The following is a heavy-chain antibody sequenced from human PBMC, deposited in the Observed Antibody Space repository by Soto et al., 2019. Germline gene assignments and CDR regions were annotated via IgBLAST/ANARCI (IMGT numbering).Heavy chain of an antibody. CDR2: ISYDGINK. V-gene: IGHV3-30-3*01. J-gene: IGHJ6*02. CDR1: GFTFSIYA. Sequence: QVQLVESGGGVVQPGGSLRLSCAASGFTFSIYAIHWVRQAPGKGLEWVAVISYDGINKYYADSVKGRFTISRDNSKNTPYVQMNSLRTDDTAVYYCARDGVVVAATHCGMDVWGQGTTVTVSS. CDR3: ARDGVVVAATHCGMDV. D-gene: IGHD2-15*01.